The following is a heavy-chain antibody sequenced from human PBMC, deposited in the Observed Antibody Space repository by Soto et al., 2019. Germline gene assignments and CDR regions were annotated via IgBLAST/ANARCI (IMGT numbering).Heavy chain of an antibody. CDR3: AGGRNYYGSGSNCFDP. V-gene: IGHV3-30-3*01. J-gene: IGHJ5*02. Sequence: QVQLVESGGGVVQPGRSLRLSCAASGFTFSSYAMHWVRQAPGKGLEWVAVISYDGTNKYYADSVKGRFTISRDNSKNRLYLKINSLRDENTAVYYCAGGRNYYGSGSNCFDPWGQGTLVTVSS. CDR2: ISYDGTNK. CDR1: GFTFSSYA. D-gene: IGHD3-10*01.